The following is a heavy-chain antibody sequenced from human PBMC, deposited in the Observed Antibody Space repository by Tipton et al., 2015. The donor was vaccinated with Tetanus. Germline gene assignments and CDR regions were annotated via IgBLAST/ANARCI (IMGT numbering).Heavy chain of an antibody. V-gene: IGHV4-59*04. Sequence: TLSLTCTVSGGSMSSYYWSWIRQPPGKELEWIGSIYFSGSTYYNPSLKSRITIYVDTSKKQFSLRLSSVTAADTAVYYCARRDYSDSSVDNWGQGTLVTVSS. J-gene: IGHJ4*02. CDR3: ARRDYSDSSVDN. CDR2: IYFSGST. D-gene: IGHD3-22*01. CDR1: GGSMSSYY.